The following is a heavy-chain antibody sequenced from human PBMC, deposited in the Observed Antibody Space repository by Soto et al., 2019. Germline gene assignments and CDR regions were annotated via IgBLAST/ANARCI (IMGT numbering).Heavy chain of an antibody. J-gene: IGHJ3*02. CDR3: ARDPPGVMHAFDI. CDR1: GFTFSSYS. D-gene: IGHD3-16*01. CDR2: ISSSSSYI. V-gene: IGHV3-21*01. Sequence: EVQLVESGGGLVKPGGSLRLSCAASGFTFSSYSMNWVRQAPGKGLEWVSSISSSSSYIYYADSVKGRFTISRDNAKNSLYLQMNSLRAEDTAVYYCARDPPGVMHAFDIWGQGTMVTVSS.